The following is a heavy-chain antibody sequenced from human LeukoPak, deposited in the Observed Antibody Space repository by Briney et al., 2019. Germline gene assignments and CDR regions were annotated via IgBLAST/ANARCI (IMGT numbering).Heavy chain of an antibody. CDR3: ATPPGGVAANDY. J-gene: IGHJ4*02. Sequence: ASVKVSCKASGYTFTGYYMHWVRQAPGQGLEWMGWINPNSGGTNYAQKFQGRVTITRDTSISTAYMELSRLRSDDTAVYYCATPPGGVAANDYWGQGTLVTVSS. CDR1: GYTFTGYY. CDR2: INPNSGGT. D-gene: IGHD3-16*01. V-gene: IGHV1-2*02.